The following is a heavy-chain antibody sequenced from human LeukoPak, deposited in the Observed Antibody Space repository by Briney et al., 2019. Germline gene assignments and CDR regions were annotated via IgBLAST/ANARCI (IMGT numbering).Heavy chain of an antibody. CDR1: GYTFTSYY. D-gene: IGHD2/OR15-2a*01. Sequence: ASVKVSCKASGYTFTSYYMHWVRQAPGQGLEWMGIINPSGGSTSYAQKFQGRVTMTRDTSTSTVYMELSSLRSEDTAVYHCARDVYEGAFDIWGQGTMVTVSS. CDR3: ARDVYEGAFDI. J-gene: IGHJ3*02. CDR2: INPSGGST. V-gene: IGHV1-46*01.